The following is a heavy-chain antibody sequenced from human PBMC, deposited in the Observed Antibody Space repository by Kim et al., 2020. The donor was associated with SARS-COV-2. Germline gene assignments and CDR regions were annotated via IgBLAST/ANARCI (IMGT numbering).Heavy chain of an antibody. J-gene: IGHJ6*02. D-gene: IGHD2-2*01. CDR1: GDSISSSSYY. CDR3: GRHSKYCSSGSCYASYFLYGMDV. Sequence: SETLSLTCTVSGDSISSSSYYWGWIRQPPGKGLEWIGSIYFSGSTQYNPSLKSRVTISVDTSKNQFSLKLSSVTAADTAVFYCGRHSKYCSSGSCYASYFLYGMDVWGQGTTVTVSS. V-gene: IGHV4-39*01. CDR2: IYFSGST.